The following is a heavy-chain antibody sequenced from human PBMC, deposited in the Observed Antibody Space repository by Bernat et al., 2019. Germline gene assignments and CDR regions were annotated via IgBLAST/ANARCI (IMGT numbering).Heavy chain of an antibody. J-gene: IGHJ6*03. CDR3: ARAPAWTGQNSYYYMDV. V-gene: IGHV1-8*01. Sequence: QAQLVQSGAEVKKPGASVKVSCKASGYTFTSYDINWVRQATGQGLEWMGWMNPNSGNTGYAQKFQGRVTMTRNTSISTAYMELSSLKSEDTAVYYCARAPAWTGQNSYYYMDVWGKGTTVTVSS. CDR2: MNPNSGNT. CDR1: GYTFTSYD. D-gene: IGHD3/OR15-3a*01.